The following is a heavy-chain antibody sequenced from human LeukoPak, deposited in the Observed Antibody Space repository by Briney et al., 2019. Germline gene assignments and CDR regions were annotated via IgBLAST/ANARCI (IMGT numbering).Heavy chain of an antibody. V-gene: IGHV1-69*04. J-gene: IGHJ4*02. D-gene: IGHD3-22*01. Sequence: GSSVKVSCKASGGTFSGYAISWVRQAPGQGLVWMGRIIPILGIANYAQKFQGRVTITADKSTSTAYMELSSLRSEDTAVYYCARAGGTYYNDSSGYPTYWGQGTLVTVSS. CDR2: IIPILGIA. CDR1: GGTFSGYA. CDR3: ARAGGTYYNDSSGYPTY.